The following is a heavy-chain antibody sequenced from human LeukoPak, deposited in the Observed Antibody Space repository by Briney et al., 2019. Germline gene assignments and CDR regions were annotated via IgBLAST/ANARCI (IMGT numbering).Heavy chain of an antibody. CDR3: AKDTYYYDSSGYYYVLKFDY. D-gene: IGHD3-22*01. CDR2: IRYDGSNK. V-gene: IGHV3-30*02. CDR1: GFTFNSYW. J-gene: IGHJ4*02. Sequence: PGGSLRLSCAASGFTFNSYWMSWVRHVPGKGLEWVAFIRYDGSNKYYADSVKGRFTISRDNSKNTLYLQMNSLRAEDTAVYYCAKDTYYYDSSGYYYVLKFDYWGQGTLVTVSS.